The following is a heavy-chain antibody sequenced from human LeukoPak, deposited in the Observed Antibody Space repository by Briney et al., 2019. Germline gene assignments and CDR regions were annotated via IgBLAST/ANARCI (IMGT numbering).Heavy chain of an antibody. D-gene: IGHD3-10*01. CDR2: ISGSGGSA. CDR1: GFTFSSYA. V-gene: IGHV3-23*01. J-gene: IGHJ6*04. CDR3: AKATVRGNYYYYGMDV. Sequence: GGSLRLSCAASGFTFSSYAMSFVRQAPGKGLEWVSAISGSGGSAYYADSVKRRFTISRDNSKNTLYLQMNSLRAEDTAVYYCAKATVRGNYYYYGMDVWGKGTTVTVSS.